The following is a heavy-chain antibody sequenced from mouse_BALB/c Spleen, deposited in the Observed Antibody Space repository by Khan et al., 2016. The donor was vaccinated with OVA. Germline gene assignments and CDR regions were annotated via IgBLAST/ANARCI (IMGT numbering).Heavy chain of an antibody. CDR2: IWAGGST. CDR1: GFTLISYG. CDR3: AREDCNSVDAIDY. Sequence: QVQLKESGPGLVAPSQSLSINCTVSGFTLISYGVHWVRQSPGKGLEWLGIIWAGGSTNYNSALMARLSISKDNSKSQVFLKMNSLQTDDTAMYYCAREDCNSVDAIDYWGQGTSVTVSS. V-gene: IGHV2-9*02. D-gene: IGHD2-1*01. J-gene: IGHJ4*01.